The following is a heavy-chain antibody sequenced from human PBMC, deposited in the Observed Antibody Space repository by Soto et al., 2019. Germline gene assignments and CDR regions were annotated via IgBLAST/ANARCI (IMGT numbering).Heavy chain of an antibody. D-gene: IGHD2-8*01. V-gene: IGHV3-15*07. Sequence: EVQLVESGGGLVKPGGSLRLSCAASGLSVGNAWMHWIRQAPGKGLEWVGRIKSKISGGTTDYAAPVQDRFTISRDESRNIMFLQMNNLKTEDTAVYYCTTDNARWGQGTLVAVS. CDR1: GLSVGNAW. CDR3: TTDNAR. CDR2: IKSKISGGTT. J-gene: IGHJ4*02.